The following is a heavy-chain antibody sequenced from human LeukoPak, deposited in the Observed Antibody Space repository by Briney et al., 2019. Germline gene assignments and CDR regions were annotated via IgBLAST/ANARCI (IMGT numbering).Heavy chain of an antibody. CDR2: IYTSGST. V-gene: IGHV4-4*07. J-gene: IGHJ6*03. CDR1: GGSIGSYY. CDR3: ARGGNGSGRSYYYYYYMDV. D-gene: IGHD3-10*01. Sequence: SETLSLTCTVSGGSIGSYYWSWIRQPAGKGLEWIVRIYTSGSTNYNPSLKSRVTMSVDTSKNQFSLKLSSVTAADTAVYYCARGGNGSGRSYYYYYYMDVWGKGTTVTVSS.